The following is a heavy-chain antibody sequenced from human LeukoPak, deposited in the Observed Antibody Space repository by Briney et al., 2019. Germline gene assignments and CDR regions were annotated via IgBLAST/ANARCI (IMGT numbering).Heavy chain of an antibody. V-gene: IGHV3-74*01. J-gene: IGHJ4*02. D-gene: IGHD5-12*01. CDR3: ARVRATFTPHFDN. CDR1: GFTFSSYW. Sequence: GGSLRLSCAASGFTFSSYWMHWVRQAPGKGLMWVSRINSDGSITNYADSVKGRFTISRDNAKNTLYLQMNSLRAEDTAVYYCARVRATFTPHFDNWGQGTLVTVSS. CDR2: INSDGSIT.